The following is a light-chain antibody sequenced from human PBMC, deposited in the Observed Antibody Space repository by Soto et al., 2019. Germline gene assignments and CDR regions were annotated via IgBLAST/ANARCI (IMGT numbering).Light chain of an antibody. J-gene: IGLJ3*02. CDR1: TGAVTSGYY. Sequence: QTVVTQEPSLTVSPGGTVTLTCASSTGAVTSGYYPNWFQQKPGQAPRPLIYSTSNKHSWTPARFSGSLLGGKAALTLSGVQPEDEADYYCLLYYGGAQLGVFGGGTKLTVL. CDR2: STS. CDR3: LLYYGGAQLGV. V-gene: IGLV7-43*01.